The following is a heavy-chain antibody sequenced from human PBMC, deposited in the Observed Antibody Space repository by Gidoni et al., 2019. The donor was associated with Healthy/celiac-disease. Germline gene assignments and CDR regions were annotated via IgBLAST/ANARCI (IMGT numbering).Heavy chain of an antibody. J-gene: IGHJ3*02. CDR1: GFTFSSFG. CDR3: ARPYYYDSSGYYGDAFDI. D-gene: IGHD3-22*01. V-gene: IGHV3-30*02. CDR2: IRYDGSNK. Sequence: QVQLVESGGGVVQPGGSVRLSCAASGFTFSSFGMHWVRQAPGKGLEWVAFIRYDGSNKYYADSVKGRFTISRDNSKNTLYLQMNSLRAEDTAVYYCARPYYYDSSGYYGDAFDIWGQGTMVTVSS.